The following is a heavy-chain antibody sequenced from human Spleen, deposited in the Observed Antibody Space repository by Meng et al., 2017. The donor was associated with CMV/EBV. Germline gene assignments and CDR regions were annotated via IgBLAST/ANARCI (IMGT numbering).Heavy chain of an antibody. CDR2: IYSGGST. J-gene: IGHJ6*02. Sequence: GESLKISCAASGFSFSSHSMNWVRQAPGKGLEWVSVIYSGGSTYYADSVKGRFTISRDNSKNTLYLQMNGLRAEDTAVYYCARVGHGMDVWGQGTTVTVSS. CDR3: ARVGHGMDV. D-gene: IGHD1-26*01. CDR1: GFSFSSHS. V-gene: IGHV3-53*01.